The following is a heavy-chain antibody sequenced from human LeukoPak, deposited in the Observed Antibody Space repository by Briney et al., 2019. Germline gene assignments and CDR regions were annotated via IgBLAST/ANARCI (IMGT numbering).Heavy chain of an antibody. CDR3: ARPLYSAALGPFDY. J-gene: IGHJ4*02. CDR2: IRSKTYDGTT. Sequence: GGSLRLSCTASGFTFGDYVINWFRQAPGKGLEWVAFIRSKTYDGTTEYAASVKGRFTISRDDSKSIAYLQMNSLKSEDTAVYFCARPLYSAALGPFDYWGQGTLVTVSS. V-gene: IGHV3-49*03. D-gene: IGHD5-12*01. CDR1: GFTFGDYV.